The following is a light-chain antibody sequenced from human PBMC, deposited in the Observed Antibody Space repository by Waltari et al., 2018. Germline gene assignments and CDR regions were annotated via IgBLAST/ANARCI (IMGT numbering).Light chain of an antibody. Sequence: QSVLTQAPSVSAAPGQKVTISCAGSSSNIGSKSVSWYQQFPGTAPKLLIYDNDKRPSGIPDRFSASKSGTSATLGITGLQTGDEANYYCETWDTSLSAWVFGGGTKLTVL. V-gene: IGLV1-51*01. CDR2: DND. J-gene: IGLJ3*02. CDR1: SSNIGSKS. CDR3: ETWDTSLSAWV.